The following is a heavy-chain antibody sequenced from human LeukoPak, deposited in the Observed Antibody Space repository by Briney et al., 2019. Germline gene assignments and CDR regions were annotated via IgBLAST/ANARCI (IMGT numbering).Heavy chain of an antibody. J-gene: IGHJ4*02. V-gene: IGHV3-23*01. Sequence: GGSLRLSCVASGFTFRSYAMNWVRQAPGKGLEWVSTLSGGGGGTYYADSVKGRFTISRDNSKSTLYLQMKSLRAEDTAVYFCAKSDAHDTTYYFDFWGQGTLVTVSS. CDR2: LSGGGGGT. D-gene: IGHD1-1*01. CDR1: GFTFRSYA. CDR3: AKSDAHDTTYYFDF.